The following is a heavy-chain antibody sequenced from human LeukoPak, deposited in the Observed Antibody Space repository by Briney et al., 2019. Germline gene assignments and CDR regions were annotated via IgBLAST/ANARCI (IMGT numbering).Heavy chain of an antibody. V-gene: IGHV3-11*01. CDR2: ISSSGSTI. CDR3: AREWLRHFDWLTPPDY. Sequence: GGSLRLSCAASGFTFSDYYMSWIRQAPGKGLEWVSYISSSGSTIYYADSVKGRFTISRDNAKNSLYLQMNSLRAEDTAVYYCAREWLRHFDWLTPPDYWGQGTLVTVSS. CDR1: GFTFSDYY. D-gene: IGHD3-9*01. J-gene: IGHJ4*02.